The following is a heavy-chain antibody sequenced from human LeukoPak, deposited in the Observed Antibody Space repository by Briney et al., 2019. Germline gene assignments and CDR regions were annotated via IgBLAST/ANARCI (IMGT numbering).Heavy chain of an antibody. CDR3: ARDSMVRGVINY. J-gene: IGHJ4*02. Sequence: GGSLRLSCAASGFTFSSYAMHWVRQAPGKGLEWVAVISYDGSNKYYADSVKGRFTISRDNSKNTLYLQMNSLRAEDTAVYYCARDSMVRGVINYWGQGTLVTVSP. D-gene: IGHD3-10*01. CDR2: ISYDGSNK. V-gene: IGHV3-30*04. CDR1: GFTFSSYA.